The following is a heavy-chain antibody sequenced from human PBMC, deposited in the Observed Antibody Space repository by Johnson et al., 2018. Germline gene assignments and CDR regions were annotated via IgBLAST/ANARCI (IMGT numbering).Heavy chain of an antibody. V-gene: IGHV3-48*01. CDR2: ISSSSSTI. J-gene: IGHJ6*03. Sequence: QLVESGGGLVQPGGSLRLSCAASGCTFSSYSMNWVRQAPGKGLEWVSYISSSSSTIYYADSVKGRFTISRENAKNSLYLQMNSLRAEDTAVFYCARDHCYGAGSYYHYYYMDVWGKGTPVTVSS. CDR3: ARDHCYGAGSYYHYYYMDV. CDR1: GCTFSSYS. D-gene: IGHD3-10*01.